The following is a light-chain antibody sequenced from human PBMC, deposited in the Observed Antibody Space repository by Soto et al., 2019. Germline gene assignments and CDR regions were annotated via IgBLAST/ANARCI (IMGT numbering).Light chain of an antibody. CDR2: GAS. CDR1: QSVSSSD. J-gene: IGKJ1*01. CDR3: QQYNNWPPWT. Sequence: IMFTQSPCTLSLSQGERATLSCRASQSVSSSDFAWYQQHPGQAPRLLLYGASTRATGIPARFSGSGSGTEFTLTISSLQSEDFAVYYCQQYNNWPPWTFGQGTMVDI. V-gene: IGKV3-15*01.